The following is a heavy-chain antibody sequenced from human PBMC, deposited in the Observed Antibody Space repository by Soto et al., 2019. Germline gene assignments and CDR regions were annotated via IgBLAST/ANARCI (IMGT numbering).Heavy chain of an antibody. Sequence: QVQLVESGGGVVQPGRSLRLSCAASGFTFSSYGMHWVRQAPGKGLEWVAVISYDGSNKYYADSVKGRVTITRDNSKNTLYLQMNSRGAEDTAVYYCAKGLLGPGRAYGMDVWGQGATVTVSS. CDR3: AKGLLGPGRAYGMDV. CDR2: ISYDGSNK. V-gene: IGHV3-30*18. CDR1: GFTFSSYG. J-gene: IGHJ6*02. D-gene: IGHD7-27*01.